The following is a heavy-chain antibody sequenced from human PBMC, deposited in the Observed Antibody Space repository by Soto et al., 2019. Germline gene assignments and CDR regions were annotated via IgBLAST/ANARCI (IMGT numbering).Heavy chain of an antibody. J-gene: IGHJ6*02. Sequence: SETLSLTCTVSGGSIISSSYYWGWIRQPPGKGLEWIGSIYYSGSTYYNPSLKSRVTISVDTSKNQFSLKLSSVTAADTAVYYCARLGRFLEWLPHPSYYYYGMDVWGQGTTVTVSS. CDR3: ARLGRFLEWLPHPSYYYYGMDV. D-gene: IGHD3-3*01. V-gene: IGHV4-39*01. CDR2: IYYSGST. CDR1: GGSIISSSYY.